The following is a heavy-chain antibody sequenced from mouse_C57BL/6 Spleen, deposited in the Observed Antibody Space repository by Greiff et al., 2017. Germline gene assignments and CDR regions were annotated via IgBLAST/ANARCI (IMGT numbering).Heavy chain of an antibody. D-gene: IGHD2-4*01. Sequence: QVQLKQPGADLVKPGASVKLSCAASGYTFTGYWMHWVQQSPGQGLEWIGMIHPNSGSTNYHEKFKGKATLTVDKTSSTAYMQLRSLTSEDAAVYYCTRHYDYDVAYWGQGTLVTVSA. CDR1: GYTFTGYW. CDR3: TRHYDYDVAY. V-gene: IGHV1-64*01. CDR2: IHPNSGST. J-gene: IGHJ3*01.